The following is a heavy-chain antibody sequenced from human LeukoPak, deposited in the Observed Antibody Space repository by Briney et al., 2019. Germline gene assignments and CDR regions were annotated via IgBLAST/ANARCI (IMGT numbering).Heavy chain of an antibody. Sequence: GGSLRLSCVASGFTFNSYSMNWVRQAPGRDLEWVSSITPSSNYIYYADSVKGRFTISRDNARNSLYLQMNSLRAEDTAIYFCVRAAAYESSNYYPWYFDHWGQGTPVSVSS. J-gene: IGHJ4*02. V-gene: IGHV3-21*01. D-gene: IGHD3-22*01. CDR2: ITPSSNYI. CDR1: GFTFNSYS. CDR3: VRAAAYESSNYYPWYFDH.